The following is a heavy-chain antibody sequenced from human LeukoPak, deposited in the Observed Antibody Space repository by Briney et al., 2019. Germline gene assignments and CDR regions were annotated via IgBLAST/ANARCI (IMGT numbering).Heavy chain of an antibody. V-gene: IGHV3-23*01. J-gene: IGHJ5*02. CDR2: ISGSGGST. D-gene: IGHD3-3*01. CDR3: AKDKTFGVVISYFDP. Sequence: GGSLRLSCAASGFTFSTYAMTWVRQAPGEGLEWVSAISGSGGSTYYADSVKGRFTISRDNSKNTLYLQMNSLRAEDTAVYYCAKDKTFGVVISYFDPWGQGTLVTVSS. CDR1: GFTFSTYA.